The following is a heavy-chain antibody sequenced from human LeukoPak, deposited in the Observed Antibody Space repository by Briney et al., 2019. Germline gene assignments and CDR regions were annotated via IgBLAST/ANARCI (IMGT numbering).Heavy chain of an antibody. J-gene: IGHJ4*02. CDR2: ISSSSTYI. Sequence: GGSLRLSCAASGFTFSSYSLNWVRKAPGKGLEWVSAISSSSTYIYYADSVKGRFTISRDNAKNSLYMQMNSLRAEDTAVYYCARGPPLDYWGQGTLVTVSS. CDR3: ARGPPLDY. CDR1: GFTFSSYS. V-gene: IGHV3-21*01.